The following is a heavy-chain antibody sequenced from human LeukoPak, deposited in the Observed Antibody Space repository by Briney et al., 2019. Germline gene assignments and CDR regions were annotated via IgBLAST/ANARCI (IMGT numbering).Heavy chain of an antibody. D-gene: IGHD3-10*01. CDR2: INPGGGST. CDR1: GYTFTSYY. V-gene: IGHV1-46*01. Sequence: ASVKVSCKASGYTFTSYYIHWVRQAPGQGLEWMGVINPGGGSTSYAQKFQGRVTMTRDTSTSTVYMELSSLRSEDTAVYYCARGLQLLWFGELLHSPPDYWGQGTLVTVSS. J-gene: IGHJ4*02. CDR3: ARGLQLLWFGELLHSPPDY.